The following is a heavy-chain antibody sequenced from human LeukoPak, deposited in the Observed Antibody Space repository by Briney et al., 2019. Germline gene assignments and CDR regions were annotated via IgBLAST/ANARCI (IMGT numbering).Heavy chain of an antibody. D-gene: IGHD4-17*01. Sequence: PGGSLRLSCAASGFTFSSYEMNWVRQAPGKGLEWVSYISSSGSAIYYADSVKGRFTISRDNAKNSLYLQMNSLRAEDTAVYYCARNLYYGDYIFDYWGQGTLVTVSS. J-gene: IGHJ4*02. CDR2: ISSSGSAI. CDR3: ARNLYYGDYIFDY. V-gene: IGHV3-48*03. CDR1: GFTFSSYE.